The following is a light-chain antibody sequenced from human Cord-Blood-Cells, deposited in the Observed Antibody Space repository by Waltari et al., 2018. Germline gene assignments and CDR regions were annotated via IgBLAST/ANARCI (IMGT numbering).Light chain of an antibody. V-gene: IGKV3-15*01. CDR3: QQYNNWPPT. CDR1: QSVSSN. CDR2: GAS. Sequence: EIVMTQSPATLSVSQGERATLSCRASQSVSSNLAWYQQKPGQAPRLLIYGASTRATGIPAMFSGSGSGTEFTLTISSLQSEDFAVYYCQQYNNWPPTFGQGTKVEIK. J-gene: IGKJ1*01.